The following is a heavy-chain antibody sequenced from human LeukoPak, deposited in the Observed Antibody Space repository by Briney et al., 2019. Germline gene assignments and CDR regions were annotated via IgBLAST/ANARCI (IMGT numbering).Heavy chain of an antibody. CDR2: IYHSGST. J-gene: IGHJ4*02. D-gene: IGHD2-2*01. CDR1: GGSISSSSYY. V-gene: IGHV4-39*07. Sequence: SETLSLTCTVSGGSISSSSYYWGWIRQPPGKGLEWIGEIYHSGSTNYNPSLKSRVTISVDKSKNQFSLKLSSVTAADTAVYYCARLGYQLPPDYWGQGTLVTVSS. CDR3: ARLGYQLPPDY.